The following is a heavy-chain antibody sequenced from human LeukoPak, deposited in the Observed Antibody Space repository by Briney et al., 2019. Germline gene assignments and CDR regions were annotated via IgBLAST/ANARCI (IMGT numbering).Heavy chain of an antibody. D-gene: IGHD5-12*01. J-gene: IGHJ3*02. CDR3: ARHSSFYSGYSKAADPFDI. Sequence: SETLSLTCAVYGGSFSGYYWSWIRQPPGKGLEWIGEINHSGSTNYNPSLKSRVTISVDTSKNQFSLKLSSVTAADTAVYYCARHSSFYSGYSKAADPFDIWGQGTMVTVSS. CDR1: GGSFSGYY. V-gene: IGHV4-34*01. CDR2: INHSGST.